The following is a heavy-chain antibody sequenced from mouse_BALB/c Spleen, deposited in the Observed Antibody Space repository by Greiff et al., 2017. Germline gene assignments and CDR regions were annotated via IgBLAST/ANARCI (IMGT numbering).Heavy chain of an antibody. D-gene: IGHD1-1*01. Sequence: EVQLVESGGGLVKPGGSLKLSCAASGFTFSSYAMSWVRQSPEKRLEWVAEISSGGSYTYYPDTVTGRFTISRDNAKNTLYLEMSSLRSEDTAMYYCARPCYYGYAMDYWGQGTSVTVSS. CDR3: ARPCYYGYAMDY. CDR1: GFTFSSYA. J-gene: IGHJ4*01. V-gene: IGHV5-9-4*01. CDR2: ISSGGSYT.